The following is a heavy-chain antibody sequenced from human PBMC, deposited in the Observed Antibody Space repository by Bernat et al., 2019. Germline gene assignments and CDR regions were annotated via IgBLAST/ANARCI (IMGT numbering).Heavy chain of an antibody. D-gene: IGHD6-19*01. Sequence: EVQLVESGGDLVQPGGSLRLSCAVSGFPVSDHYMEWFRQAPGKGLEWVGCSRDKSQRHPTHCAASVQGRFTISREDSKNSLYLQMNSLKTEDTAVYYCARDMSGSGWRIDYWGQGTLVTVSS. CDR2: SRDKSQRHPT. CDR1: GFPVSDHY. V-gene: IGHV3-72*01. J-gene: IGHJ4*02. CDR3: ARDMSGSGWRIDY.